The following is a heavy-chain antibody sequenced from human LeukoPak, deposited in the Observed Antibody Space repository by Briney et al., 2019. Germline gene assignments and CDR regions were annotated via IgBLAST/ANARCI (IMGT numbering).Heavy chain of an antibody. V-gene: IGHV3-74*01. CDR3: AKTNYDSSGYYLTYYWYFDL. J-gene: IGHJ2*01. D-gene: IGHD3-22*01. Sequence: GGSLRLSCAASGFTFSSYWMHWVRQAPGKGLVWVSRINSDGSSTSYADSVKGRFTISRDNSKNTLYLQMNSLRAEDTAVYYCAKTNYDSSGYYLTYYWYFDLWGRGTLVTVSS. CDR1: GFTFSSYW. CDR2: INSDGSST.